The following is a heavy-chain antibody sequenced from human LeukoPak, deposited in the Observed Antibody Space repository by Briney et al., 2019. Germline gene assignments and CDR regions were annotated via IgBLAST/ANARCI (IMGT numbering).Heavy chain of an antibody. Sequence: ASVKVSCKASGGTFSSYAISWVRQAPGQGLEWMGGIIPIFGTANYAQKFQGRVTITTDESTSTAYMELSSLRSEDTAVYYCARGRDGYNYAHFDYWGQGTPVTASS. V-gene: IGHV1-69*05. J-gene: IGHJ4*02. CDR2: IIPIFGTA. D-gene: IGHD5-24*01. CDR1: GGTFSSYA. CDR3: ARGRDGYNYAHFDY.